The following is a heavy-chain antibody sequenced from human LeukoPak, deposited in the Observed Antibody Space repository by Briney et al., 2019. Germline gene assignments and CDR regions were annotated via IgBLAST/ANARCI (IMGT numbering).Heavy chain of an antibody. Sequence: GGSLRLSCAASGFTFSSYEMNWVRQAPGKGLEWVSYISSSGSTIYYADSVKGRFTISRDNAENSLYLQMDSLRAEDTAVYYCARVIPRDDYGDYVSGAFDIWGQGTMVTVSS. CDR1: GFTFSSYE. J-gene: IGHJ3*02. D-gene: IGHD4-17*01. V-gene: IGHV3-48*03. CDR2: ISSSGSTI. CDR3: ARVIPRDDYGDYVSGAFDI.